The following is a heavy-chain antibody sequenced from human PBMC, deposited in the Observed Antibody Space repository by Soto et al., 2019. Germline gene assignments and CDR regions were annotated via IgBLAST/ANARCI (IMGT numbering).Heavy chain of an antibody. CDR2: IYPGDSDT. D-gene: IGHD1-26*01. CDR3: ARYEYFGSYYPYGMDV. V-gene: IGHV5-51*01. Sequence: PGESLKISCKGSGYSFTSYWIAWVRQMPGKGLEWMGIIYPGDSDTRYSPSFQGQVTISADKSISTAYLQWSSLKASDTAMYYCARYEYFGSYYPYGMDVWGQGNTVTVSS. J-gene: IGHJ6*02. CDR1: GYSFTSYW.